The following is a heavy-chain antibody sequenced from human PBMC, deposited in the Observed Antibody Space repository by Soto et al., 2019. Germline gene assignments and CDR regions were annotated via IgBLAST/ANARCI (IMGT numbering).Heavy chain of an antibody. V-gene: IGHV3-23*01. J-gene: IGHJ5*01. D-gene: IGHD2-21*02. CDR3: AKTETMVVVTVQPRWFDS. CDR1: GFDFNNQA. Sequence: GGSLRLSCTASGFDFNNQAMSWIRQAPGKGLEWVSTISGSGATSLYADSVKGRFTIFKDSSQAYLDLKSLRVEDSATYYCAKTETMVVVTVQPRWFDSWGRGTLVTVSS. CDR2: ISGSGATS.